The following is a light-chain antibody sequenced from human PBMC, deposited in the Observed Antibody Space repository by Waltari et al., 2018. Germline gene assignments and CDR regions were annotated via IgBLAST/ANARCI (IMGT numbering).Light chain of an antibody. J-gene: IGKJ2*01. Sequence: DIQMTQSPSSLSASVGDRVTITCRASQSITNYLNWYQQKPGKAPKLLIYAASSLQSGVPSRVSGSGSGTDFTLTISSLQPDDFATYYCQQSYSTPPVTFGQGTKLEIK. V-gene: IGKV1-39*01. CDR2: AAS. CDR3: QQSYSTPPVT. CDR1: QSITNY.